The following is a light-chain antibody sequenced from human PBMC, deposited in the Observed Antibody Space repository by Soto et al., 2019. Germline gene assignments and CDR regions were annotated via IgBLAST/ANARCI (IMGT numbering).Light chain of an antibody. J-gene: IGKJ5*01. Sequence: DIVMTQSPGTLSLSPGERATLSCRASQSVSNNYLAWHQQKPGQAPRLGIYDGSARATGIPARFSGSGSETDFSLTISSLEPEDFAVYYCQQRSSWPVTFGQGTRLEI. CDR1: QSVSNNY. V-gene: IGKV3D-20*02. CDR2: DGS. CDR3: QQRSSWPVT.